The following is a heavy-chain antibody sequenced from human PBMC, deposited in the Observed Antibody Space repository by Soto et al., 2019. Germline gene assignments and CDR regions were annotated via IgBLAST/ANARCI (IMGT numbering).Heavy chain of an antibody. CDR2: ISGSGGST. CDR1: GFTFSSYA. V-gene: IGHV3-23*01. D-gene: IGHD3-10*01. Sequence: GGSLRLSCAASGFTFSSYAMSWVRQAPGKGLEWVSAISGSGGSTYYADSVKGRFTISRDNSKNTLYLQMNSLRAEDTAVYYCAKEHTTPRVWFGELLHYYFDYWGQGTLVTVSS. J-gene: IGHJ4*02. CDR3: AKEHTTPRVWFGELLHYYFDY.